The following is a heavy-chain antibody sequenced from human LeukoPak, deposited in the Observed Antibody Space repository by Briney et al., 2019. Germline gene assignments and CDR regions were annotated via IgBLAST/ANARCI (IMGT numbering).Heavy chain of an antibody. Sequence: GGSLRLSCAASGFTFSSFAMNWVRQAPGKGLEWVSTISGSGGSIYYPDSLKGRFTISRDNSKNTLYLQMNSLRAEDTAVYYCAKQYCTSTSCYNYFDSWGQGTLVTVSS. V-gene: IGHV3-23*01. CDR3: AKQYCTSTSCYNYFDS. CDR1: GFTFSSFA. CDR2: ISGSGGSI. D-gene: IGHD2-2*02. J-gene: IGHJ4*02.